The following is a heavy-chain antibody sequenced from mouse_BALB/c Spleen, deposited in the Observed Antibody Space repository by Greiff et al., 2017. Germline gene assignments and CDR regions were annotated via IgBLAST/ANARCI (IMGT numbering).Heavy chain of an antibody. CDR1: GFTFSDYY. D-gene: IGHD2-1*01. J-gene: IGHJ4*01. CDR2: ISDGGSYT. Sequence: EVQVVESGGGLVKPGGSLKLSCAASGFTFSDYYMYWVRQTPEKRLEWVATISDGGSYTYYPDSVKGRFTISRDKAKNNLYLHMSSLKSEDTALYCCSRWGNPYYAMDYWGQGTSVTVSS. CDR3: SRWGNPYYAMDY. V-gene: IGHV5-4*02.